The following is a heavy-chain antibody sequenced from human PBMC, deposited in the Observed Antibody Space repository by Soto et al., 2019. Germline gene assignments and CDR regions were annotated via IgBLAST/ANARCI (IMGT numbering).Heavy chain of an antibody. CDR3: ASTVGVTTYNDAFDI. CDR1: GGSFSGYY. CDR2: INHSGST. J-gene: IGHJ3*02. V-gene: IGHV4-34*01. D-gene: IGHD4-17*01. Sequence: PSETLSLTCAVYGGSFSGYYWSWIRQPPGKGLEWIGEINHSGSTNYNPSLKSRVTISVDTSKNQFSLKLSSVTAADTAVYYCASTVGVTTYNDAFDIWGQGTMVTV.